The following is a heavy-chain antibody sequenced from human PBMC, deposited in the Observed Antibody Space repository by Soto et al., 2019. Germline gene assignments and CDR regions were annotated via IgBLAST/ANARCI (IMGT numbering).Heavy chain of an antibody. V-gene: IGHV5-51*01. J-gene: IGHJ6*02. Sequence: GESLKISCKGSGYSFTSYWIGWVRQMPGKGLEWMGIIYPGDSDTRYSPSFQGQVTISADKSISTAYLQWSSLKASDTAMYYCATPSGYSYGYDDYYYGMDVWGQGTTVTVSS. CDR2: IYPGDSDT. CDR1: GYSFTSYW. CDR3: ATPSGYSYGYDDYYYGMDV. D-gene: IGHD5-18*01.